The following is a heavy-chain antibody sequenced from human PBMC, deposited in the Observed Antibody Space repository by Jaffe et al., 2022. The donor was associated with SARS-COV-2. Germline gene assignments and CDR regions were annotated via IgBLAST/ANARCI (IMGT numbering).Heavy chain of an antibody. CDR3: ARDHDILTGYAADGFDI. Sequence: QVQLVQSGGGVVQPGTSLTLSCAASGFTFSSYAMHWVRQAPGKGLEWIAVISFDGNNKNIADAVKGRFTVSRDNSKNTLYLQMNSLRHEDTAIYYCARDHDILTGYAADGFDIWGQGTKVIVSS. CDR2: ISFDGNNK. CDR1: GFTFSSYA. J-gene: IGHJ3*02. D-gene: IGHD3-9*01. V-gene: IGHV3-30*04.